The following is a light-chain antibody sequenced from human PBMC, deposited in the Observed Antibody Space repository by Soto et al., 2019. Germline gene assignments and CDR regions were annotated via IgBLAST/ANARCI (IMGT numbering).Light chain of an antibody. CDR3: CSYTDSITRYV. Sequence: QSALTQAASVSGSPGQSITISCSGTSSDIGGYNYVSWYQQHPGKAPKLMIYDVFNRPSGVSNRFSGSKSGNTASLTISGLQAEDEADYYCCSYTDSITRYVFGTGTKLTVL. CDR1: SSDIGGYNY. J-gene: IGLJ1*01. CDR2: DVF. V-gene: IGLV2-14*01.